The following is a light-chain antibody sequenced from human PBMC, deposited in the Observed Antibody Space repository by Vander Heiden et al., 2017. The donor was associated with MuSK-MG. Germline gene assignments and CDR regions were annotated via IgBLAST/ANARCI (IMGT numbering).Light chain of an antibody. CDR2: QDS. Sequence: SYELTQPPSAPVYPGETASITCSGDKLVDKYACWYQQKPGQSPVLVIYQDSKRPSGIPERFSGSNAGNTATLTISGTQAMDEADYYCQAWDSSTVVFGGGTKLTVL. V-gene: IGLV3-1*01. J-gene: IGLJ2*01. CDR3: QAWDSSTVV. CDR1: KLVDKY.